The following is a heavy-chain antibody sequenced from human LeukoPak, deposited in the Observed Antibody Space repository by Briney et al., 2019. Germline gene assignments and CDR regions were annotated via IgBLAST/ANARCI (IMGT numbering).Heavy chain of an antibody. V-gene: IGHV3-20*04. CDR3: ARWLVSVTTEGNYYYYMDV. Sequence: GGSLRLSCAASGFTFDDYGMDWVRQAPGKGLEWVSGINWNGGSTGYADSVKGRFTISRDNAKNSLYLQMNSLRAEDTALYYCARWLVSVTTEGNYYYYMDVWGKGTTVTVSS. D-gene: IGHD4-17*01. J-gene: IGHJ6*03. CDR2: INWNGGST. CDR1: GFTFDDYG.